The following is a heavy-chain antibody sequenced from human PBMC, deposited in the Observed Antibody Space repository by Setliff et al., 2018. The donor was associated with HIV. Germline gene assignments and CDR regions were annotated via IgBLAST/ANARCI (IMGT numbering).Heavy chain of an antibody. CDR3: ARGTYYYDSSGYLAAGHFDY. J-gene: IGHJ4*02. CDR2: ISAYNGNT. CDR1: GYTFTSYG. D-gene: IGHD3-22*01. Sequence: GASVKVSCKPSGYTFTSYGISWVRQAPGQGLEWMGWISAYNGNTNYAQKLQGRVTMTTDTSTSTAYMELRSLRSDDTAVYYCARGTYYYDSSGYLAAGHFDYWGQGTLVTVSS. V-gene: IGHV1-18*01.